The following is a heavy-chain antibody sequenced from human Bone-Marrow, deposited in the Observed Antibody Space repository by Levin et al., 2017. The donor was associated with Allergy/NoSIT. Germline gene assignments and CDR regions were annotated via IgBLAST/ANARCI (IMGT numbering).Heavy chain of an antibody. V-gene: IGHV3-7*01. D-gene: IGHD5/OR15-5a*01. CDR2: IKRDGSEK. Sequence: GGSLRLSCAASGFTFNNFYMSWVRQAPGKGLEYVASIKRDGSEKYYVDSVKGRFTISRDNTKNSVYLQMDSLRAEDTAVYYCARDGDGISVSPYGYWGQGTLVTVSS. J-gene: IGHJ4*02. CDR1: GFTFNNFY. CDR3: ARDGDGISVSPYGY.